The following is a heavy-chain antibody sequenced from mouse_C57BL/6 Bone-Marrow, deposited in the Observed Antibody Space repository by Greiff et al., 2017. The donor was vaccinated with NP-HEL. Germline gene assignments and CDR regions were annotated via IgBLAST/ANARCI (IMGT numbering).Heavy chain of an antibody. CDR2: IHPNSGST. V-gene: IGHV1-64*01. CDR3: ARWVPYYAMDY. Sequence: QVQLQQPGAELVKPGASVKLSCKASGYTFTSYWMHWVKQRPGQGLEWIGMIHPNSGSTNYNEKFKSKATLTVDKSSSTAYMQLSSLTSEDSAVYYCARWVPYYAMDYWGQGTSVTVSS. J-gene: IGHJ4*01. CDR1: GYTFTSYW.